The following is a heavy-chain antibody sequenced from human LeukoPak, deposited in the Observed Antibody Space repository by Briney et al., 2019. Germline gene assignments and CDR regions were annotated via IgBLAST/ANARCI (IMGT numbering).Heavy chain of an antibody. CDR3: AKDYSSSSVVGLDY. D-gene: IGHD6-6*01. V-gene: IGHV3-9*01. Sequence: GRSLRLSCVASGFTFDDYAMHWVRQAPGKGLEWVSGISWNSGSIGYADSVKGRFTISRDNAKNSLYLQMNSLRAEDTALYYCAKDYSSSSVVGLDYWGQGTLVTVSS. J-gene: IGHJ4*02. CDR2: ISWNSGSI. CDR1: GFTFDDYA.